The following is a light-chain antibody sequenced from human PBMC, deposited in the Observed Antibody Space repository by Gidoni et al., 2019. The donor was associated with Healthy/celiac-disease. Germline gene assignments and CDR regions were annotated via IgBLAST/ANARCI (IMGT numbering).Light chain of an antibody. V-gene: IGKV1-39*01. CDR2: AAS. CDR1: QSISSY. J-gene: IGKJ4*01. Sequence: DIQMTQSPSSLSASVGDRVTITCRASQSISSYLNWYQQKPGKAPKLLIYAASSLQSGVPSRFSGSGSGTDFTLTISSLQTEDFANYYCQQSYSTLGTFGGGTKVEIK. CDR3: QQSYSTLGT.